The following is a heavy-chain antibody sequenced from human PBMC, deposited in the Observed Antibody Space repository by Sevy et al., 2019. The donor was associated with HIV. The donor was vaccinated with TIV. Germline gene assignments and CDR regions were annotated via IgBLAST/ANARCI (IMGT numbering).Heavy chain of an antibody. V-gene: IGHV3-30*18. CDR1: GFTFSSYG. J-gene: IGHJ4*02. Sequence: GGSPRLSCAASGFTFSSYGMHWVRQAPGKGLEWVAVISYDGSSKYYADSVKGRFTISRDNSKNTLYLQMNSLRAEDTAVYYCAKDERWLQKLGYYWGQGTLVTVSS. CDR2: ISYDGSSK. CDR3: AKDERWLQKLGYY. D-gene: IGHD5-12*01.